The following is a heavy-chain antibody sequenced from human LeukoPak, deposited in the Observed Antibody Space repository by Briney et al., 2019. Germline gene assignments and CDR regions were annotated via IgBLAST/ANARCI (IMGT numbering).Heavy chain of an antibody. V-gene: IGHV3-7*01. CDR1: GFTFSRYY. Sequence: GGSLRLSCAASGFTFSRYYMSWVRQTPGKGLEWLANIKEDGSETSYVDSVKGRFTISRDNAKNSLYLQMSSLRAEDTAVYYCTRDEHSAVPTFRFDHWGQGTLVTVSS. CDR3: TRDEHSAVPTFRFDH. D-gene: IGHD2-21*01. J-gene: IGHJ4*02. CDR2: IKEDGSET.